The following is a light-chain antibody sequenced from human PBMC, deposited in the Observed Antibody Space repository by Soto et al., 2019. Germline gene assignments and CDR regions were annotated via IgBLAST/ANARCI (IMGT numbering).Light chain of an antibody. V-gene: IGLV2-14*01. CDR3: SSYTSSSTLGYV. CDR1: SSDIDGYNY. J-gene: IGLJ1*01. CDR2: DVS. Sequence: QSALPQPASVSGSPGQSITISCTGTSSDIDGYNYVSWYQQHPGKAPKLMIYDVSNRPSGVSNRFSGSKSGNTASLTISGLQAEDEADYYCSSYTSSSTLGYVFGTGTKVTVL.